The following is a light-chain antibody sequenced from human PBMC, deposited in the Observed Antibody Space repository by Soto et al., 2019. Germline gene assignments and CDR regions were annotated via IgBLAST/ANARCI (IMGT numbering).Light chain of an antibody. Sequence: IMLTQSPGTLSLSPGERATLSCRASQSVSSSYLAWYQQKPGQAPRLLIYGASSRATGIPDRFSGSGSGTDFTLTINRLEPEDFAVYYCQQYGSSITFGQGTRLQIK. CDR1: QSVSSSY. CDR3: QQYGSSIT. V-gene: IGKV3-20*01. CDR2: GAS. J-gene: IGKJ5*01.